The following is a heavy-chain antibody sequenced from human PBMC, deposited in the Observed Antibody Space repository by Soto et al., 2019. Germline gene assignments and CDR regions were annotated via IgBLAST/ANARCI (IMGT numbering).Heavy chain of an antibody. J-gene: IGHJ6*03. D-gene: IGHD2-15*01. V-gene: IGHV4-34*01. CDR2: INHSGST. Sequence: SETLSLTCAVYGGSFSGYYWSWIRQPPGKGLEWIGEINHSGSTNYNPSLKSRVTISVDTSKNQFSLKLSSVTAADTAVYYCARGYCSGGSCRLRFSYYYYMDVWGKGTTVTSP. CDR1: GGSFSGYY. CDR3: ARGYCSGGSCRLRFSYYYYMDV.